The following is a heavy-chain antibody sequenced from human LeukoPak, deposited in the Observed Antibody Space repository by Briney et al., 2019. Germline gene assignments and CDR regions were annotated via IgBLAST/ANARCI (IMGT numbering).Heavy chain of an antibody. D-gene: IGHD2-2*02. Sequence: ASVKVSCKASGGTFSSYAISWVRQAPGQGLEWMGGIIPIFGTANYAQKFQGRVTITADESTSTAYMELSSLRSEDTAVYYCASDIVVVPAAIRYYYYGVDVWGQGTTVTVSS. CDR3: ASDIVVVPAAIRYYYYGVDV. J-gene: IGHJ6*02. CDR1: GGTFSSYA. V-gene: IGHV1-69*13. CDR2: IIPIFGTA.